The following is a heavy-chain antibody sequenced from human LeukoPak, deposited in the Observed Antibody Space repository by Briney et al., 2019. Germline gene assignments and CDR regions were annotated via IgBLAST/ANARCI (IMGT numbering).Heavy chain of an antibody. CDR2: INPNSGGT. J-gene: IGHJ5*02. Sequence: ASVTVSFKASGYTFTGYYMHWVRQAPGQGLEWMGWINPNSGGTNYAQKFQGRVTMTRDTSISTAYMELSRLRSDDTAVYYCARDYYDSSGRKFDPGGQGTLVTVSS. CDR1: GYTFTGYY. CDR3: ARDYYDSSGRKFDP. D-gene: IGHD3-22*01. V-gene: IGHV1-2*02.